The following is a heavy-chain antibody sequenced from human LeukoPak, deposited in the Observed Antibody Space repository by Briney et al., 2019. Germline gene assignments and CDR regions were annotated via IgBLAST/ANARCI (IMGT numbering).Heavy chain of an antibody. CDR2: IHPEGNEK. CDR1: GFTFSNFW. J-gene: IGHJ4*02. CDR3: ARGDAFSGDH. Sequence: GGSLRLSCAVSGFTFSNFWMSWVRQAPGRGLEWVANIHPEGNEKYHVESVKGRFTISRDNAKNSLFLQMNGLRVEDTAVYYCARGDAFSGDHWGRGTLVTVSS. V-gene: IGHV3-7*04.